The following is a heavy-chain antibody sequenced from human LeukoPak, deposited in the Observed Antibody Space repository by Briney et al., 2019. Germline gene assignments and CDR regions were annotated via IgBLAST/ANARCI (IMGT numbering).Heavy chain of an antibody. Sequence: GESLRLSCAASGFSFSDYTMNWVRQAPGKGLEWVSSISSTSTYIYYADSVKGRFTISRDNAKNSLYLQMNSLRAGDTAVYYCASLYGGNLDTDYWGQGTLVTVSS. V-gene: IGHV3-21*01. CDR1: GFSFSDYT. D-gene: IGHD4-23*01. CDR2: ISSTSTYI. CDR3: ASLYGGNLDTDY. J-gene: IGHJ4*02.